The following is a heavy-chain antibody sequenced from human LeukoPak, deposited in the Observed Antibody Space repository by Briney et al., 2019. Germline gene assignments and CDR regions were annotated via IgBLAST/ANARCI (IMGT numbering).Heavy chain of an antibody. J-gene: IGHJ5*02. CDR1: GYTFTGYY. CDR3: ATPGSIVGANWFDP. Sequence: ASVKVSCKASGYTFTGYYMHWVRQAPGQGLEWMGGFDPEDGETIYAQKFQGRVTMTEDTSTDTAYMELSSLRSEDTAVYYCATPGSIVGANWFDPWGQGTLVTVSS. V-gene: IGHV1-24*01. CDR2: FDPEDGET. D-gene: IGHD1-26*01.